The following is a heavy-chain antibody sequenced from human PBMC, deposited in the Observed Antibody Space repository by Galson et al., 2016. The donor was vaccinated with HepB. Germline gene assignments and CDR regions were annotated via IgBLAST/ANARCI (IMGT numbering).Heavy chain of an antibody. CDR1: GGTFSSYT. D-gene: IGHD2-2*01. V-gene: IGHV1-69*13. CDR2: IIPIFGTT. CDR3: AQFCSTTSCYEAGYYPGMDV. J-gene: IGHJ6*02. Sequence: SVKVSCKASGGTFSSYTISWVRQAPGQGLEWMGGIIPIFGTTNYAQKFQGRVTVTADESTSTAYMELTSLTSEDTAVYYCAQFCSTTSCYEAGYYPGMDVWGQGTTVTVSS.